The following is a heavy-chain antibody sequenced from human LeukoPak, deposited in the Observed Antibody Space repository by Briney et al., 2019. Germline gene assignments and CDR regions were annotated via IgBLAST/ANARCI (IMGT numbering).Heavy chain of an antibody. CDR1: GYTFTIYY. CDR3: ARLGNSSSWYGGVYFDY. V-gene: IGHV1-2*04. D-gene: IGHD6-13*01. J-gene: IGHJ4*02. Sequence: GASVKVSCKSSGYTFTIYYMHWVRQSPGQGPEWVGWINPNSGGTNYAQKFQGWVTMTRDTSISTAYMELSRLRSDDTAVYYCARLGNSSSWYGGVYFDYWGQGTLVTVSS. CDR2: INPNSGGT.